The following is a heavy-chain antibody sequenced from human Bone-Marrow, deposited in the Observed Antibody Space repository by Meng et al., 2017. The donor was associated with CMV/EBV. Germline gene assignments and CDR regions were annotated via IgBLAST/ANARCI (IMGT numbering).Heavy chain of an antibody. Sequence: GESLKISCAASGFTFSSYGMHWVRQAPGKGLEWVAFIRYDGSNKYYADSVKGQFTISRDNSKNTLYLQMNSLRAEDTAVYYCAKPDELLSDYYYGMDVWGQGTTVTVSS. CDR2: IRYDGSNK. J-gene: IGHJ6*02. V-gene: IGHV3-30*02. CDR1: GFTFSSYG. D-gene: IGHD2-2*01. CDR3: AKPDELLSDYYYGMDV.